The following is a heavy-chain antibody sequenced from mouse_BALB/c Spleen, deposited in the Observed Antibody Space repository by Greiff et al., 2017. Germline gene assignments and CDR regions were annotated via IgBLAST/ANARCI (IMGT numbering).Heavy chain of an antibody. J-gene: IGHJ4*01. V-gene: IGHV1-54*01. CDR1: GYAFTNYL. CDR3: ARWDGYYAMDY. Sequence: VKLMESGAELVRPGTSVKVSCKASGYAFTNYLIEWVKQRPGQGLEWIGVINPGSGGTNYNEKFKGKATLTADKSSSTAYMQLSSLTSDDSAVYFCARWDGYYAMDYWGQGTSVTVSS. D-gene: IGHD2-3*01. CDR2: INPGSGGT.